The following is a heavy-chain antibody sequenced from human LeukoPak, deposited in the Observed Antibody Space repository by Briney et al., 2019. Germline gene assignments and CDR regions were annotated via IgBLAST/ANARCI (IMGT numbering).Heavy chain of an antibody. CDR1: GGSISGTHYY. V-gene: IGHV4-39*01. CDR3: ARHELPGMAASAGFDY. Sequence: PSETLSLTCTVSGGSISGTHYYWGWIRQPPGKGLEWIGTIYYSGTTYYNPSLKSRVTISVDTSKSQFSLKLSSVTAADTAFYYCARHELPGMAASAGFDYWGQGPLVTVSS. D-gene: IGHD6-25*01. CDR2: IYYSGTT. J-gene: IGHJ4*02.